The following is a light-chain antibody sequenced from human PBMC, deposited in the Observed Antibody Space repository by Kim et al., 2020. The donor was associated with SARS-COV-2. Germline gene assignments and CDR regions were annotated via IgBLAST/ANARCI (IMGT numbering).Light chain of an antibody. CDR1: NIGTYN. CDR3: PVWTSTTAV. Sequence: SYALTQPLSVSVALGQTASITCGGNNIGTYNVHWYQLKPGQAPVMVIYRDDNRPSGIPERFSGSNSGHTATLTIRRAQSGDEADYYCPVWTSTTAVFGTG. J-gene: IGLJ1*01. CDR2: RDD. V-gene: IGLV3-9*01.